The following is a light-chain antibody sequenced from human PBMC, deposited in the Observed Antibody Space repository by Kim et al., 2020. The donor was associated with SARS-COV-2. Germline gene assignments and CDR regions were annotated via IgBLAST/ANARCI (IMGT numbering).Light chain of an antibody. CDR2: DAS. Sequence: DIQMTQSPSSLSASVGDRVTITCQATQDISNYLNWYQQKPGKAPKLLIHDASNLETGFPSRFSGGGSGTFFTFTISSLQPEDIATYYCQQYHAIPRTFGQGTKLEI. CDR1: QDISNY. CDR3: QQYHAIPRT. V-gene: IGKV1-33*01. J-gene: IGKJ2*01.